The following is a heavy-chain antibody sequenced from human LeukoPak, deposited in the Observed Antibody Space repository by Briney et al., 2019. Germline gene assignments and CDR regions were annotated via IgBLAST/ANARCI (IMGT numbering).Heavy chain of an antibody. J-gene: IGHJ4*02. CDR3: ARPLDGASKNYFDY. CDR2: IKQDGSEK. CDR1: GFIFSSYA. D-gene: IGHD3-10*01. V-gene: IGHV3-7*01. Sequence: GGSLRLSCAASGFIFSSYAMSWVRQAPGKGLEWVANIKQDGSEKYYVDSVKGRFTISRDNAKNSLYLQMNSLRAEDTAVYYCARPLDGASKNYFDYWGQGTLVTVSS.